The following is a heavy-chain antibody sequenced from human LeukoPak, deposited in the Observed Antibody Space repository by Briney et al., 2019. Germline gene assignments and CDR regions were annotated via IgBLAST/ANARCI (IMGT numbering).Heavy chain of an antibody. V-gene: IGHV4-34*01. CDR2: INHSGIT. J-gene: IGHJ4*02. Sequence: PSETLSLTCAVYGGSFSGYFWSRIRQPPGKGLEWIGEINHSGITNYNPSLQSRVTISVDTSNNQFSLKLSSVTAADTAVYYCARVRAIGVGRRYYFDYWGQGTLVTVSS. D-gene: IGHD3-16*01. CDR3: ARVRAIGVGRRYYFDY. CDR1: GGSFSGYF.